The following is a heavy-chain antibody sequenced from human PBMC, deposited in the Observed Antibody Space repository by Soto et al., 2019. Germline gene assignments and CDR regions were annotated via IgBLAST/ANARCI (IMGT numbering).Heavy chain of an antibody. CDR1: GGSISSGDYY. J-gene: IGHJ6*02. V-gene: IGHV4-30-4*01. Sequence: SETLSLTCTVSGGSISSGDYYWSWIRQPPGKGLEWIGYIYYSGSTYYNPSLKSRVTISVDTSKNQFSLKLSSVTAADTAVYYCARDRGTHGGYDWTYYYGMDVWGQGTTVTVSS. D-gene: IGHD5-12*01. CDR3: ARDRGTHGGYDWTYYYGMDV. CDR2: IYYSGST.